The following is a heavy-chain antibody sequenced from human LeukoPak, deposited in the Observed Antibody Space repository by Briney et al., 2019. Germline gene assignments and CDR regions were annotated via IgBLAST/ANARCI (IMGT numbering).Heavy chain of an antibody. Sequence: SETLSLTCAVYGGSFSGYYWSWVRQPPGKGLEWIGEINHSGSTNYNPSLKSRVTISVDTSKNQFSLKLSSVTAADTAVYYCARGNRPRITRGGGFDYWGQGTLVTVSS. V-gene: IGHV4-34*01. CDR3: ARGNRPRITRGGGFDY. J-gene: IGHJ4*02. CDR1: GGSFSGYY. D-gene: IGHD3-10*01. CDR2: INHSGST.